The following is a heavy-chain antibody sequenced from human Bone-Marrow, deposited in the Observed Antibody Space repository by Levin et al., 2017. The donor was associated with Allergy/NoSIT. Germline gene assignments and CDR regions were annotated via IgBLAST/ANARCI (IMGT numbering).Heavy chain of an antibody. CDR3: LKDYGSSGWTCSDS. V-gene: IGHV3-23*01. CDR1: GFTFRSYA. Sequence: PGGSLRLSCAASGFTFRSYAMSWVRQAPGKGLEWVSAISDSGASSYYTDSVKGRFTISRDNSKDTLYLQMNSLRAEDTAIYYCLKDYGSSGWTCSDSWGQGTLVTVSS. D-gene: IGHD6-19*01. J-gene: IGHJ4*02. CDR2: ISDSGASS.